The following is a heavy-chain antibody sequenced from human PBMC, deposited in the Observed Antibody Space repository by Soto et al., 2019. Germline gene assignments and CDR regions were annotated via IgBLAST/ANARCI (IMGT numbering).Heavy chain of an antibody. CDR2: ISGSGGST. CDR1: GFTFSSYA. CDR3: AKVVVTAPNPYYYYYGMDV. Sequence: QTGGSVRLSCAASGFTFSSYAMSWVRQAPGKGLEWVSAISGSGGSTYYADSVKGRFTISRDNSKNTLYLQMNSLRAEDTAVYYCAKVVVTAPNPYYYYYGMDVSGQVTKVTVSS. V-gene: IGHV3-23*01. D-gene: IGHD2-2*01. J-gene: IGHJ6*02.